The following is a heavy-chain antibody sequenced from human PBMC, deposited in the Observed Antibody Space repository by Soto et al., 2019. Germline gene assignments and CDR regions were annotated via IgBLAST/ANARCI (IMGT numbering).Heavy chain of an antibody. D-gene: IGHD6-6*01. CDR3: GGWGGGSSPYRNYYYYGMDV. V-gene: IGHV1-69*01. J-gene: IGHJ6*02. CDR2: IIPIFGTA. Sequence: QVQLVQSGAEVKKPGSSVKVSCKASGGTFSSYAISWVRQAPGQGLEWMGGIIPIFGTANYAQKFQGRVTITADESTGTACMERGGLGSEDTAGYYGGGWGGGSSPYRNYYYYGMDVWGQGTTVTVSS. CDR1: GGTFSSYA.